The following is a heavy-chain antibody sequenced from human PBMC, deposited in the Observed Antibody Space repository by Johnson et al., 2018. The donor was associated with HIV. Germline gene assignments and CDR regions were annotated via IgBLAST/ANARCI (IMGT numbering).Heavy chain of an antibody. J-gene: IGHJ3*02. CDR1: GFTFSSYW. CDR3: ARAPNYYYDSSGYGGAFDI. Sequence: VQLVESGGALVQPGGSLRLSCAASGFTFSSYWMSWVRQAPGKGLEWVANIKQDGSEKYYADSVKGRFTISRDNSKNTLYLQMNSLRAEDTAVYYCARAPNYYYDSSGYGGAFDIWGQGTMVTVSS. CDR2: IKQDGSEK. V-gene: IGHV3-7*02. D-gene: IGHD3-22*01.